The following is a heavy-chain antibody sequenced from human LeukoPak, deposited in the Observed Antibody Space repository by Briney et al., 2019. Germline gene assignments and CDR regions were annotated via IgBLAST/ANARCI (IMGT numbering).Heavy chain of an antibody. Sequence: SETLSLTCTVSGGSISSSSYYWGWIRQPPGKGLEWIASIYYSGSTYYNPSLKSRVTISVDTSKNQFSLKLSSVTAVDTAVYYCARHWRGAFDIWGQGTMVTVSS. D-gene: IGHD3-10*01. CDR2: IYYSGST. CDR3: ARHWRGAFDI. V-gene: IGHV4-39*01. CDR1: GGSISSSSYY. J-gene: IGHJ3*02.